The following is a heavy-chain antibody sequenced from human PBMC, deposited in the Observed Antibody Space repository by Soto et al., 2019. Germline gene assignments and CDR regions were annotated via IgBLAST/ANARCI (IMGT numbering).Heavy chain of an antibody. V-gene: IGHV4-34*01. CDR1: GGSFSGYY. CDR3: ARARHLPEDREEWPNYYGMDV. Sequence: SETLSLTCAVYGGSFSGYYWSWIRQPPGKGLEWIGEINHIGSTNYNPSLKSRVTISVDTSKNQFSLKLSSVTAADTAVYYCARARHLPEDREEWPNYYGMDVWGQGTTVTVSS. D-gene: IGHD3-3*01. J-gene: IGHJ6*02. CDR2: INHIGST.